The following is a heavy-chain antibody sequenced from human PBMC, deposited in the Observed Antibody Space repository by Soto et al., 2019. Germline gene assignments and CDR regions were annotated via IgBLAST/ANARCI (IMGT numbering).Heavy chain of an antibody. CDR2: MNPNSGNT. CDR1: GYTFTSYD. D-gene: IGHD2-15*01. Sequence: ASVKVSCKASGYTFTSYDINWVRQATGQGLEWMGWMNPNSGNTGYAQKFQGRVTMTRNTSISTAYMELSSLRSEDTAVYYCARGGDIVVVVAASRAFDIWGQGTMVTVSS. V-gene: IGHV1-8*01. J-gene: IGHJ3*02. CDR3: ARGGDIVVVVAASRAFDI.